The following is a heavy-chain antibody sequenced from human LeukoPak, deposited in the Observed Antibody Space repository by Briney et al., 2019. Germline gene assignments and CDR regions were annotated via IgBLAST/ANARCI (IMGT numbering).Heavy chain of an antibody. V-gene: IGHV4-38-2*01. CDR2: IYYSGST. Sequence: SETLSLTCAVSGFSISDGYYWGWIRQPPGKGLEWIGSIYYSGSTYYNPSLKSRVTISVDTSKNQFSLKLSSVTAADTAVYYCARHAALYSSSWYLDYWGQGTLVTVSS. CDR1: GFSISDGYY. CDR3: ARHAALYSSSWYLDY. J-gene: IGHJ4*02. D-gene: IGHD6-13*01.